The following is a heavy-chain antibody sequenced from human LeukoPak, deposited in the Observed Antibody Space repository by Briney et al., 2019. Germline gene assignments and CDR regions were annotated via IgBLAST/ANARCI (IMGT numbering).Heavy chain of an antibody. Sequence: GGSLRLSCAASGFTFSGYEMNWVRQAPGKGLEWVSYITSSGRTRYYADSVKGRFTISRDTSKNTQFLQMNSLRAEDTAVYYCLGYCSGGSCYSGGYWGQGTLVTVSS. J-gene: IGHJ4*02. D-gene: IGHD2-15*01. V-gene: IGHV3-48*03. CDR2: ITSSGRTR. CDR3: LGYCSGGSCYSGGY. CDR1: GFTFSGYE.